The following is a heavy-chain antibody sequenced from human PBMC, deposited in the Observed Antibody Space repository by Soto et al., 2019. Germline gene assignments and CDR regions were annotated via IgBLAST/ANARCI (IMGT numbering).Heavy chain of an antibody. J-gene: IGHJ4*02. V-gene: IGHV4-31*03. CDR2: IYDSAST. D-gene: IGHD3-22*01. CDR1: GASLSGGRSF. CDR3: ATRADDRRGSPIHS. Sequence: QVHLQESGPRLVKPSETLSLTCTVSGASLSGGRSFWTWIRQPPGKGLEWIGYIYDSASTSYNACRKGRLLMSGDSPNTQFSLTLTSVTAADTAVYYSATRADDRRGSPIHSWGQGTLVTVSS.